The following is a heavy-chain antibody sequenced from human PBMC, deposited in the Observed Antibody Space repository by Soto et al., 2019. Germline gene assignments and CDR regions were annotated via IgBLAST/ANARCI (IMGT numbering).Heavy chain of an antibody. CDR3: ARRMPVDIVAPGGPYQYYMDV. D-gene: IGHD5-12*01. V-gene: IGHV4-39*01. CDR2: TYSSGST. CDR1: GGSFIGFY. Sequence: SETLSLTCAVYGGSFIGFYCGWIRQPPGKGLEWIGSTYSSGSTYYNPSPKSRVTISVDTSKNQFSLKLSSVTAADTAVYYCARRMPVDIVAPGGPYQYYMDVLGKGNTVTGS. J-gene: IGHJ6*03.